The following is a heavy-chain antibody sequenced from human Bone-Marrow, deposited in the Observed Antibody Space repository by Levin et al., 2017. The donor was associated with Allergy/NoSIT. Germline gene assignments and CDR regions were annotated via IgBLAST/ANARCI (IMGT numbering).Heavy chain of an antibody. CDR1: GFTFTEYW. V-gene: IGHV3-7*01. D-gene: IGHD2-21*02. J-gene: IGHJ4*02. CDR2: MKEDGSEQ. Sequence: GESLKISCGASGFTFTEYWMSWVRQAPGKGLEWVANMKEDGSEQYYVDSVKGRFTISRDNTKNSLYLHMNSLTAEDTALYYCAREGLPYCGGDCYSVFDYWGLGTLVTVSS. CDR3: AREGLPYCGGDCYSVFDY.